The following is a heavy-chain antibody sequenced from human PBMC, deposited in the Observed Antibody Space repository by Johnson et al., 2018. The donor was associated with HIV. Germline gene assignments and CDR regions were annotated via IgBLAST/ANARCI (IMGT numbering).Heavy chain of an antibody. D-gene: IGHD6-19*01. CDR1: GFTFSSYA. CDR2: ISYDGSNK. J-gene: IGHJ3*02. CDR3: ARDSPPPHIAVADPEAFDI. Sequence: QVQLVESGGGVVQPGRSLRLSCAASGFTFSSYAMHWVRQAPGKGLEWVAVISYDGSNKYYADSVKGRFPISRDNSKNTLYLQMNSLRAEDTAVYYCARDSPPPHIAVADPEAFDIWGQGTMVTVSS. V-gene: IGHV3-30*14.